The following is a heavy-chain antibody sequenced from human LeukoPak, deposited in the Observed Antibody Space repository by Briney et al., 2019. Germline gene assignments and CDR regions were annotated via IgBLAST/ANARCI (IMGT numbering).Heavy chain of an antibody. CDR1: GGSISSSSAY. J-gene: IGHJ4*02. Sequence: PSETLSLTCTVSGGSISSSSAYWGWIRQPPXKGLEWIGSIYYSKNTYYNPSLKSRVTISADTSKNQFSLTLGSVSATDTAVYYCVSPRGFSYGYFDYWGQGTLVTVSS. D-gene: IGHD5-18*01. CDR3: VSPRGFSYGYFDY. V-gene: IGHV4-39*01. CDR2: IYYSKNT.